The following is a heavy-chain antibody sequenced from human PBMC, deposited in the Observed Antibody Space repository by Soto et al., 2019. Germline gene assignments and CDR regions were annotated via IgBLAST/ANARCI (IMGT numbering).Heavy chain of an antibody. CDR1: GFTFSDHY. CDR2: INPSGTYT. D-gene: IGHD5-18*01. CDR3: TRGHHSMDV. Sequence: QVQLVESGGGLAKPGGSLRLSCAASGFTFSDHYMSWIRQAPGKGLEWISYINPSGTYTHYADSVKGRLTISRDNAENSLYLQMNSLRAEDTALYYCTRGHHSMDVWGQGTPVTVSS. J-gene: IGHJ6*02. V-gene: IGHV3-11*06.